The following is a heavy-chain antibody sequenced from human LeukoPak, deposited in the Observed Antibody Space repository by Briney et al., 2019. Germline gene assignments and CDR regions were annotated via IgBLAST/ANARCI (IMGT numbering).Heavy chain of an antibody. Sequence: PGGSLRLSCAASGFTVSSNYMSWVRQAPGKGLEWVSVIYSGGSTYYADSVKGRFTISRDNSKNTLYLQMNSLRAEDTAVYCCARDHPRSPRSEYYFDYWGQGTLVTVSS. CDR1: GFTVSSNY. CDR3: ARDHPRSPRSEYYFDY. D-gene: IGHD3-10*01. V-gene: IGHV3-66*01. CDR2: IYSGGST. J-gene: IGHJ4*02.